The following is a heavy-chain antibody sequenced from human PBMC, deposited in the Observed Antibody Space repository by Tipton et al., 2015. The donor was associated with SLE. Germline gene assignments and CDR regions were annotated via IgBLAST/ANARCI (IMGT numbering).Heavy chain of an antibody. J-gene: IGHJ4*02. Sequence: TLSLTCAVSGYSISSGYYWGWIRQPPGKGLEWIGYIYYSGSTNYNPSLKSRVTMSVDTSKNQFSLKLSSVTAADTAVYYCAREKKGIGDYWGQGTLVTVSS. CDR2: IYYSGST. V-gene: IGHV4-28*03. CDR1: GYSISSGYY. CDR3: AREKKGIGDY. D-gene: IGHD2-21*01.